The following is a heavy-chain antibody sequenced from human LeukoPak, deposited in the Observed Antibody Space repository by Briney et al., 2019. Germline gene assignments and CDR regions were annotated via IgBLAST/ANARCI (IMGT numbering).Heavy chain of an antibody. CDR2: ISSSSSYT. Sequence: GGSLRLSCAASGFTFSDYYMSWIRQAPGKGLEWVSYISSSSSYTNYAVSVKGRFTISRDNAKNSLYLQMNSLRAEDTAVYYCASGPAMVGYWGQGTLVTVSS. D-gene: IGHD5-18*01. V-gene: IGHV3-11*06. CDR3: ASGPAMVGY. J-gene: IGHJ4*02. CDR1: GFTFSDYY.